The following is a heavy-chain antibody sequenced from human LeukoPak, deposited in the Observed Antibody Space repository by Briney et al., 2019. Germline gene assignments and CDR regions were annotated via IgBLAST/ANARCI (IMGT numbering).Heavy chain of an antibody. CDR2: IKKTGSET. Sequence: GGSLRLSCAASGFTLSHFWMSWVRQAPGKGLEWVAYIKKTGSETYYVDSVKGRFTITRDNTRNSLFLQMYSLRAEDTAVYFCAREDGYCSGGNCYSYFDSWGQGTLVTVSS. V-gene: IGHV3-7*01. CDR3: AREDGYCSGGNCYSYFDS. D-gene: IGHD2-15*01. CDR1: GFTLSHFW. J-gene: IGHJ4*02.